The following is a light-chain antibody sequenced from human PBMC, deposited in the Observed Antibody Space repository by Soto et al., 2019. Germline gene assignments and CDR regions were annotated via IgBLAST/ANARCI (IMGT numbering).Light chain of an antibody. J-gene: IGLJ2*01. CDR1: NSNVDVYRY. Sequence: QSALTQPASVSGSPGQSITISCTGTNSNVDVYRYVSWYQQHPGKAPKLIIYEVSNRPSGVSGRFSGSTSGNTASLTISGLQAEDEADYFCISYIRRSSLLFGGGTKLTVL. CDR2: EVS. CDR3: ISYIRRSSLL. V-gene: IGLV2-14*01.